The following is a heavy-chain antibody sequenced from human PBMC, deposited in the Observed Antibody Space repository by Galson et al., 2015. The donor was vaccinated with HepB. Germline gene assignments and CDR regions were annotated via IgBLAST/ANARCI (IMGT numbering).Heavy chain of an antibody. CDR3: ARASDSSGFDI. Sequence: QSGAEVKKPGESLRISCKGSGYSFTRYWIGWVRQMPGKGLEWMGIIYAGDSDTRYSLSFQGQVTFSADKSITTAYLQWDSLKASDTAMYYCARASDSSGFDIWGQGTMVTVSS. D-gene: IGHD3-22*01. CDR1: GYSFTRYW. CDR2: IYAGDSDT. J-gene: IGHJ3*02. V-gene: IGHV5-51*01.